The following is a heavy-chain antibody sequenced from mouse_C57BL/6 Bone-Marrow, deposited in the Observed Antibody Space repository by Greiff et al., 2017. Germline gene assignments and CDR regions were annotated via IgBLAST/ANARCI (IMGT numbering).Heavy chain of an antibody. CDR3: AREPLAWYLDV. Sequence: EVKLVESGGGLVKPGGSLKLSCAASGFTFSSYAMSWVRQTPGKRLEWVATISDCGSYTYYTDNVKGRFTLSIDNAKNTLYLQMSHLNSEVTAMYYCAREPLAWYLDVWGTGTSVTVSS. CDR1: GFTFSSYA. V-gene: IGHV5-4*01. J-gene: IGHJ1*03. CDR2: ISDCGSYT.